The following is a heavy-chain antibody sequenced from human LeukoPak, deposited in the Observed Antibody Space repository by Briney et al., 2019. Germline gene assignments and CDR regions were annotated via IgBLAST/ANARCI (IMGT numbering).Heavy chain of an antibody. CDR2: INPSGGST. Sequence: ASVKVSCKASGYTFISYYMHWVRQAPGQGLEWMGIINPSGGSTSYAQTFQGRVTMTRDKSTSTVYMELSSRRSEDTAVYYCARRRKGIAAAGPGSFEPWGQRNLVTVSP. D-gene: IGHD6-13*01. CDR1: GYTFISYY. V-gene: IGHV1-46*01. J-gene: IGHJ5*02. CDR3: ARRRKGIAAAGPGSFEP.